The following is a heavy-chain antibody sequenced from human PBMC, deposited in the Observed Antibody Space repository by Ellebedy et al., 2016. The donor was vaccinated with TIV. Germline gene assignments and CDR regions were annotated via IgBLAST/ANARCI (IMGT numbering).Heavy chain of an antibody. CDR2: IYSGGST. J-gene: IGHJ3*02. Sequence: GGSLRLXXAASGFTVSSNYMSWVRQAPGKGLEWVSVIYSGGSTYYADSVKGRFTISRDNSKNTLYLQMNSLRAEDTAVYYCARDLLSYDSSGYYRGAFDIWGQGTMVTVSS. V-gene: IGHV3-53*01. CDR3: ARDLLSYDSSGYYRGAFDI. CDR1: GFTVSSNY. D-gene: IGHD3-22*01.